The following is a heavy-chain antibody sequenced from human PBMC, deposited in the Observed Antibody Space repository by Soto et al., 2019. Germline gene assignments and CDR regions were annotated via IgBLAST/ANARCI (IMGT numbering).Heavy chain of an antibody. CDR3: ARRAAVTTNDY. D-gene: IGHD4-17*01. CDR2: IKKDGSEK. V-gene: IGHV3-7*01. CDR1: GFRFSDYW. Sequence: PGGSLRLSCEASGFRFSDYWMTWVRQAPGKGLEWVANIKKDGSEKSYADSVKGRFTISRDNAKNSLYLQMSSLRVDGTAVYYCARRAAVTTNDYWGQGTLVTVSS. J-gene: IGHJ4*02.